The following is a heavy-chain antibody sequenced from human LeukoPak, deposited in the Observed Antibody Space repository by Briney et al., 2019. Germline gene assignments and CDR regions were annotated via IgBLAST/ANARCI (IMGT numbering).Heavy chain of an antibody. CDR2: ISSSSSYI. V-gene: IGHV3-21*01. D-gene: IGHD6-19*01. Sequence: KAGGSLRLSCAASGFTFSSYSMNWVRQAPGKGLEWVSSISSSSSYIYYADSVKGRFTISRDNAKNSLYLQMNSLRAEDTAVYYCAKDLNGYSSGWGQGTLVTVSS. CDR3: AKDLNGYSSG. CDR1: GFTFSSYS. J-gene: IGHJ4*02.